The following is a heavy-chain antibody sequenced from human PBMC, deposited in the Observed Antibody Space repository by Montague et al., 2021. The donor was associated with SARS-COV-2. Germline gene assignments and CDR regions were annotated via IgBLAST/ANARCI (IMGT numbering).Heavy chain of an antibody. J-gene: IGHJ4*02. CDR3: ERDSGYDYGYFDY. D-gene: IGHD5-12*01. Sequence: SDYAVSVKSRLTINPDPSKNQFSLQLNSVTPEDTAVYYCERDSGYDYGYFDYWGQGTLVTVSS. V-gene: IGHV6-1*01. CDR2: S.